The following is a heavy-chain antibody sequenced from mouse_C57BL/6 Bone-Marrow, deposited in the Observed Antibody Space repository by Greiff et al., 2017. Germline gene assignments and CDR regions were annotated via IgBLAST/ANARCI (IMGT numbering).Heavy chain of an antibody. D-gene: IGHD2-3*01. J-gene: IGHJ2*01. CDR1: GYTFTSYW. Sequence: QVHVKQPGAELVKPGASVKLSCKASGYTFTSYWMHWVKQRPGQGLEWIGMIHPNSGSTNYNEKFKSKATLTVDKSSSTAYMQLSSLTSEDSAVYYCARGDDGLYYFDYWGQGTTLTVSS. CDR2: IHPNSGST. CDR3: ARGDDGLYYFDY. V-gene: IGHV1-64*01.